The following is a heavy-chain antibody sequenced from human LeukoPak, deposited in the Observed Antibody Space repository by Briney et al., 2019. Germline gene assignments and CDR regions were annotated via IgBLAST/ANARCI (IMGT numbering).Heavy chain of an antibody. D-gene: IGHD3-22*01. J-gene: IGHJ4*02. CDR1: GFSFSSYS. CDR3: ARNRDSSGYYLGPFDY. V-gene: IGHV3-21*01. CDR2: ISSSSSYI. Sequence: GGSLRLSCAASGFSFSSYSMNWVRQDPGKGLEWVSSISSSSSYIYYADSVKGRFTISRDNAKNSLYLQMNSLRAEDTAVYYCARNRDSSGYYLGPFDYWGQGTLVTVSS.